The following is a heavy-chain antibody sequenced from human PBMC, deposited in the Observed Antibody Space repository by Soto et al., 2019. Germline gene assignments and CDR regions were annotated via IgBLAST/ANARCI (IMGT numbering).Heavy chain of an antibody. V-gene: IGHV1-2*02. Sequence: QVQLVQSGAEVKKPGASVKVSCKASGYTFTSYYMHWVRQAPGQGLEWMGWINPDSGVTYYPHKFQDRVTMTRDTSISTAYIELSRMTSDDTALYYCARDRGVMDVWGQGTTVIVSS. CDR1: GYTFTSYY. CDR3: ARDRGVMDV. J-gene: IGHJ6*02. CDR2: INPDSGVT. D-gene: IGHD2-8*01.